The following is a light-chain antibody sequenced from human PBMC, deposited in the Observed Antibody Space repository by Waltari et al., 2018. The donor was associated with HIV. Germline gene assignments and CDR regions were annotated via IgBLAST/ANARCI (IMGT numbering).Light chain of an antibody. Sequence: EIVITQSPATLSVSPGERATLSLRASQSFRNNVEWYQLKPGQSPRHLIYDASIRATGIPDRFSGSGSRTEFTLTVSSLQSEDFAVYYCRQYGDSPPATFGGGTKVEIK. CDR3: RQYGDSPPAT. CDR2: DAS. V-gene: IGKV3-15*01. CDR1: QSFRNN. J-gene: IGKJ4*01.